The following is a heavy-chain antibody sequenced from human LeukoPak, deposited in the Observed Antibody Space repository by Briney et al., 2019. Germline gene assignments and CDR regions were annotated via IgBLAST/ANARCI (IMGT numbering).Heavy chain of an antibody. D-gene: IGHD6-13*01. J-gene: IGHJ4*02. Sequence: PGGSLRLSCAASGFTFSSYGMHWVRQAPGKGLEWVAVIWYDGSNKYYADSVKGRFTISRDNSKNTLYLQMNSLRAEDTAVYYCARDRYSAAAGTPLIFDYWGQGTLVTVSS. CDR3: ARDRYSAAAGTPLIFDY. CDR1: GFTFSSYG. V-gene: IGHV3-33*01. CDR2: IWYDGSNK.